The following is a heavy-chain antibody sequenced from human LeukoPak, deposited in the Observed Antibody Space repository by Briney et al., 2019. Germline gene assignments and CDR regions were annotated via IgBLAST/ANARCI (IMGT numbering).Heavy chain of an antibody. CDR1: GGSISSYY. Sequence: SETLSLTCTVSGGSISSYYRSWIRQPPGKGLEWIGYIYYSGSTNYNPSLKSRVTISVDTSKNQFSLKLSSVTAADTAVYYCASYTTSRYCSSTSCYRAFDIWGQGTMVTVSS. D-gene: IGHD2-2*01. CDR3: ASYTTSRYCSSTSCYRAFDI. V-gene: IGHV4-59*01. CDR2: IYYSGST. J-gene: IGHJ3*02.